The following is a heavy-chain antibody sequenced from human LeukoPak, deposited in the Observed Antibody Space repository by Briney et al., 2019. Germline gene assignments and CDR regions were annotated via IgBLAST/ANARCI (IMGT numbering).Heavy chain of an antibody. V-gene: IGHV6-1*01. CDR1: GDSVSSNSAA. J-gene: IGHJ1*01. CDR2: TYYRSNWYN. Sequence: SQTLSLTCAISGDSVSSNSAAWHWIRQSPSRGLEWLGRTYYRSNWYNDYAVSVKSRITINPDTSKNQFSLQLNSVTPEDTAVYYCATNHRVGYCSGGSCYHAEYFQHWGQGTLVTVSS. D-gene: IGHD2-15*01. CDR3: ATNHRVGYCSGGSCYHAEYFQH.